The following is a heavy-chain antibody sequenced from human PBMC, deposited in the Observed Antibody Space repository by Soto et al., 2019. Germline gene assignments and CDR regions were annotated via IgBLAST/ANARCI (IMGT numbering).Heavy chain of an antibody. CDR2: ISSSSSYI. D-gene: IGHD3-3*01. V-gene: IGHV3-21*01. Sequence: GGSLRLSCAASGFTFSSYSMNWVRQAPGKGLEWVSSISSSSSYIYYADSVKGRFTISRDNAKNSLYLQMNSLRAEDTAVYYCASAGFWSGYYTGISAFDIWGQGTMVTVSS. CDR1: GFTFSSYS. J-gene: IGHJ3*02. CDR3: ASAGFWSGYYTGISAFDI.